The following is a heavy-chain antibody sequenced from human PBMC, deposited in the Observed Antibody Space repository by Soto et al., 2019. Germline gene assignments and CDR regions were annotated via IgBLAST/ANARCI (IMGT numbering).Heavy chain of an antibody. CDR1: GNSVSSNIAA. J-gene: IGHJ6*03. CDR2: TYYRSKWYN. D-gene: IGHD4-17*01. V-gene: IGHV6-1*01. CDR3: ARSGVTTARNYYYYYYMDV. Sequence: SQTLSLTCAISGNSVSSNIAAWNWIRQSPTRSLEWLGRTYYRSKWYNDYAVSVKSRITINPDTSKNQFSLQLNSVPPEDTAVYYCARSGVTTARNYYYYYYMDVWGKGTTVTVSS.